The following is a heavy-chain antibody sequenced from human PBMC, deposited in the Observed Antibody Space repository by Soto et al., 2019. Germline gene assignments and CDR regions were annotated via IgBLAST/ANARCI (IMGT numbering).Heavy chain of an antibody. CDR2: INPSGGST. J-gene: IGHJ5*02. Sequence: ASVKVSCKASGYTFTSYYMHWVRQAPGQGLEWMGIINPSGGSTSYAQKFQGRVTMTRDTSTSTVYMELSSLRSEDTAVYYCAREGRGVLGSSWSVTPFRRRFDPWGQGTLVTVSS. D-gene: IGHD6-13*01. CDR1: GYTFTSYY. V-gene: IGHV1-46*01. CDR3: AREGRGVLGSSWSVTPFRRRFDP.